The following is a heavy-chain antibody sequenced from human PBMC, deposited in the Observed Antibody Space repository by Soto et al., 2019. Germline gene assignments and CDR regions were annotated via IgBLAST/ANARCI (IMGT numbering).Heavy chain of an antibody. CDR3: TRDPTYYDILTGPDY. J-gene: IGHJ4*02. V-gene: IGHV3-49*03. CDR1: GFTFGDYA. CDR2: IRSKAYGGTT. D-gene: IGHD3-9*01. Sequence: GGSLRLSCTASGFTFGDYAMSWFRQAPGKGLEWVGFIRSKAYGGTTEYAASVKGRFTISRDDSKSIAYLQMNSLKTEDTAVYYCTRDPTYYDILTGPDYWGQGTLVTVSS.